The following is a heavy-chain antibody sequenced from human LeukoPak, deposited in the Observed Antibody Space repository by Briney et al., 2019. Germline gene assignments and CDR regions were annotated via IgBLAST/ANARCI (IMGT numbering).Heavy chain of an antibody. CDR1: GFTLNNYA. CDR2: ISGSGGRT. J-gene: IGHJ4*02. D-gene: IGHD3-16*01. V-gene: IGHV3-23*01. CDR3: ATTQPGGSYRDLTY. Sequence: SGGSLRLSSAASGFTLNNYAMNWVRQAPGKGLDWVSAISGSGGRTYYADSVKGRFTISRDNSKNTLYLQMNSLRAEDTAVYHCATTQPGGSYRDLTYWGQGALVTVSS.